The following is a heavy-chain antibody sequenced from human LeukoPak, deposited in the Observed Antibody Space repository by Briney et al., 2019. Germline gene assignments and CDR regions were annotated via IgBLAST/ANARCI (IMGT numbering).Heavy chain of an antibody. CDR3: ARDPETQRGRDGLDS. V-gene: IGHV3-7*01. Sequence: GGSLRLSCAASGFTFTNYWMSWVCPGPGKGLEWVANIKQDGSETGYVGSVVGRFTVSRDNAKNSIFLQLNNMRAEDTAVYYCARDPETQRGRDGLDSWGQGTLVTVSS. J-gene: IGHJ4*02. CDR1: GFTFTNYW. D-gene: IGHD1-14*01. CDR2: IKQDGSET.